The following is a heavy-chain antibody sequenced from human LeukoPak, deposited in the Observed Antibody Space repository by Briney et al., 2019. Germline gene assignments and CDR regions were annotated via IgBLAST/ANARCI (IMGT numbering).Heavy chain of an antibody. J-gene: IGHJ4*02. D-gene: IGHD2-2*01. CDR2: IYTSGST. CDR3: ASPLFCSGTGCYDS. Sequence: SETLSLTCTVSGGSISSYYWNWIRQPAGKGLEWVGHIYTSGSTNYNPSLKSRVTISVDMSKNRFSLKLSSVTAADTAVYYCASPLFCSGTGCYDSWGQGTLVTVSS. CDR1: GGSISSYY. V-gene: IGHV4-4*07.